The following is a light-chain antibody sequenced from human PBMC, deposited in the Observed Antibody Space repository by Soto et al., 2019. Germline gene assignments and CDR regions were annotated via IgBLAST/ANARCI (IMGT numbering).Light chain of an antibody. J-gene: IGKJ1*01. CDR2: DAS. V-gene: IGKV3-11*01. Sequence: EIVLTQSPATLSLSPGERATLSCRASQSVSSYLAWYQQKPGQAPRLLIYDASNRATGIPARFSGSGSGTDFTLTNSSLEPEDFAVYHCQQRSNWPPTWTFGQGTKVDIK. CDR3: QQRSNWPPTWT. CDR1: QSVSSY.